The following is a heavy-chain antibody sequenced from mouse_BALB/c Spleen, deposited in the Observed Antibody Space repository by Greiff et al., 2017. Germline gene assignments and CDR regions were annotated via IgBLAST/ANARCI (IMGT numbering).Heavy chain of an antibody. V-gene: IGHV1-5*01. CDR1: GYTFTSYW. CDR2: IYPGNSDT. D-gene: IGHD1-1*01. J-gene: IGHJ3*01. Sequence: VQLQQSGTVLARPGASVKMSCKASGYTFTSYWMHWVKQRPGQGLEWIGAIYPGNSDTSYNQKFKGKAKLTAVTSTSTAYMELSSLTNEDSAVYYCTRWDYYGSKGAYWGQGTLVTVSA. CDR3: TRWDYYGSKGAY.